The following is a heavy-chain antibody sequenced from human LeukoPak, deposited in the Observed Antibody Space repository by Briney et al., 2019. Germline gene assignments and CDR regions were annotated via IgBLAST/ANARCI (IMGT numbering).Heavy chain of an antibody. Sequence: PSETLSLTCTVSGYSISSGYYWGWIRQPPGKGLEWIGSIYHSGSTYYNPSLKSRVTISVDTSKNQFSLKLSSVTAADTAVYYCARTTPGAFDWLYNRFAFDYWGQGTLVTVSS. CDR1: GYSISSGYY. J-gene: IGHJ4*02. V-gene: IGHV4-38-2*02. D-gene: IGHD3-9*01. CDR2: IYHSGST. CDR3: ARTTPGAFDWLYNRFAFDY.